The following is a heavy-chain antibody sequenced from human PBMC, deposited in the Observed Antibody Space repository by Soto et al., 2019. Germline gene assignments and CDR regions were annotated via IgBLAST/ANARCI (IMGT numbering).Heavy chain of an antibody. J-gene: IGHJ4*02. D-gene: IGHD3-10*01. CDR2: FDLENGET. CDR1: GYTLSELS. V-gene: IGHV1-24*01. CDR3: AIEVRRSNEFDN. Sequence: PVKLSCKVSGYTLSELSRHCRLQAPGEGLEWMGGFDLENGETIYAQRFQGRVTMTEESSVDTTYMELSSLRSEDTAVYYCAIEVRRSNEFDNWGQGTMGTVSS.